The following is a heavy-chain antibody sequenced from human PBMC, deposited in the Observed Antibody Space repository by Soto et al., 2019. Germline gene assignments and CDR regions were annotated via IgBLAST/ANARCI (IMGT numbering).Heavy chain of an antibody. CDR3: ARHPVPTAFGELFRFDP. J-gene: IGHJ5*02. CDR2: IYYSGST. Sequence: QLQLQESGPGLVKPSETLSLTCTVSGGSISSSSYYWGWIRQPPGKGLEWIGSIYYSGSTYYNPSLKSRVTISVDTSKNQFSLKLSSVTAADTAVYYCARHPVPTAFGELFRFDPWGQGTLVTVSS. CDR1: GGSISSSSYY. D-gene: IGHD3-10*01. V-gene: IGHV4-39*01.